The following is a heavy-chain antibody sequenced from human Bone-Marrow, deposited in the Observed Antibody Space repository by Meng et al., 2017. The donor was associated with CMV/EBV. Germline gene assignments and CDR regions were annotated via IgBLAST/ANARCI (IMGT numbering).Heavy chain of an antibody. J-gene: IGHJ6*02. V-gene: IGHV5-51*01. CDR2: IYPGDSDT. CDR3: ARHRQYDFWSGYFQVGDMDV. D-gene: IGHD3-3*01. Sequence: GESLKISCEASGYSFTNYWIGWVRQMPGKGLEWMGIIYPGDSDTRYSPPFQGQVTIPADKSISTAHLQWSSLKASDTAMYYCARHRQYDFWSGYFQVGDMDVWGQGTTVTVSS. CDR1: GYSFTNYW.